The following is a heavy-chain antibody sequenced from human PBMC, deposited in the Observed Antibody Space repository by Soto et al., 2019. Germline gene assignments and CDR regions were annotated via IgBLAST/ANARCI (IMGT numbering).Heavy chain of an antibody. J-gene: IGHJ4*02. CDR2: INPNSGGT. Sequence: ASVKVSCKASGYTFTGYYLHWVRQAPGQGLEWMGLINPNSGGTNYAQKFQGWVTMTRDTSISTAYMELSRLRSDDTALYYCARATYYYDCSGYYHPFRFDYWGQGTLVTVSS. D-gene: IGHD3-22*01. V-gene: IGHV1-2*04. CDR1: GYTFTGYY. CDR3: ARATYYYDCSGYYHPFRFDY.